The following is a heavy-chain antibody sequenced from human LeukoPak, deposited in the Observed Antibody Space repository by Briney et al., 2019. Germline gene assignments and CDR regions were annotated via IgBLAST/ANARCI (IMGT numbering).Heavy chain of an antibody. CDR3: ARGGRITIFGVVANWFDP. CDR2: MNPNSGNT. J-gene: IGHJ5*02. V-gene: IGHV1-8*01. CDR1: GYTFTSYD. Sequence: ASVKVSCKASGYTFTSYDINWVRQATGQGLEWMGWMNPNSGNTGYAQKFQGRVTMTRNTSISTAYMELSSLRSEDTAVYYCARGGRITIFGVVANWFDPWGQGTLVTVSS. D-gene: IGHD3-3*01.